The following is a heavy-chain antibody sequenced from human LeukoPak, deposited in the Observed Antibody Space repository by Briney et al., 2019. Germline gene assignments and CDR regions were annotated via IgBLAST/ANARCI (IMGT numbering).Heavy chain of an antibody. V-gene: IGHV4-59*08. Sequence: SETLSLICNVSGTAITSSYWSWIRQSPGKGLEWIGFAYYSGNTYYNASLKSRVTISIDTSKNQISLRLTSVTAADTAMYYCARQTGSGLFTLPGGQGTLVTVSS. CDR1: GTAITSSY. J-gene: IGHJ4*02. CDR2: AYYSGNT. CDR3: ARQTGSGLFTLP. D-gene: IGHD3/OR15-3a*01.